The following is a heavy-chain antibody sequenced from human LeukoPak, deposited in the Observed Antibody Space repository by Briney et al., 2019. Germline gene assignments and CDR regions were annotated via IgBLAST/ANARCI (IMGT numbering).Heavy chain of an antibody. J-gene: IGHJ3*01. Sequence: SETLSLTCAVYGEFFSAYYWSWIRQPPAKGLEWIGEINHSGSTNYDPSLKSRVTISVDTSKNQFSLKLSCLTAADTAAYVWARTTLTTDDPSDLWGQNTMVTVSS. V-gene: IGHV4-34*01. CDR1: GEFFSAYY. D-gene: IGHD4-11*01. CDR3: ARTTLTTDDPSDL. CDR2: INHSGST.